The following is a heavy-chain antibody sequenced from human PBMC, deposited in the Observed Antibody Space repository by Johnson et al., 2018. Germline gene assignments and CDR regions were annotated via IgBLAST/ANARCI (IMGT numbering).Heavy chain of an antibody. CDR1: GFTFSSYD. CDR3: AKEGQWPGYYMDV. CDR2: IGSAGDT. J-gene: IGHJ6*03. V-gene: IGHV3-13*01. D-gene: IGHD6-19*01. Sequence: EVQLVESGGGLVQPGGSLRLSCAASGFTFSSYDMHWVHQATGKGLEWVSAIGSAGDTNYQGSVKGRFTIPRENAKHPFYLQLNSRRAGDTAVYYCAKEGQWPGYYMDVWGKGTTVTVS.